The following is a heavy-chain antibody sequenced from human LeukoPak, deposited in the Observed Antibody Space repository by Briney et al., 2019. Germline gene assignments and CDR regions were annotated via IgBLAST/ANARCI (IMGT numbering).Heavy chain of an antibody. CDR2: ISYDGSNK. CDR3: AREVVTTIGRNWFDP. CDR1: GFTFSSYA. D-gene: IGHD2-2*01. J-gene: IGHJ5*02. V-gene: IGHV3-30-3*01. Sequence: GGSLRLSCAASGFTFSSYAMHWVRQAPGKGLEWVAVISYDGSNKYYADSVKGRFTISRDNSKNTLYLQMNSLRAEDTAVYYCAREVVTTIGRNWFDPWGQGTLVTVSS.